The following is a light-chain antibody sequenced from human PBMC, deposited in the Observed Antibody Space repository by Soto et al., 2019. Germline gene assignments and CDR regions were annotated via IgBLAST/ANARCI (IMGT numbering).Light chain of an antibody. J-gene: IGKJ1*01. Sequence: EIMLTQSPATLSVSPGESATLSCRVSQSVRSNLAWYQQRPGQAPRLLIYGASTGAPGVLARFSGSGSGTEFTLTISRLEPEDFAVYYCQQYGSSPRWTFGQGTKVDIK. CDR1: QSVRSN. V-gene: IGKV3-15*01. CDR2: GAS. CDR3: QQYGSSPRWT.